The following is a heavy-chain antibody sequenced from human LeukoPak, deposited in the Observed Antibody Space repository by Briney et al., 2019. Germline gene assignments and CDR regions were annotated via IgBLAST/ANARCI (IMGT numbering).Heavy chain of an antibody. J-gene: IGHJ4*02. CDR3: AREKYDYVWGSYRYIIDY. CDR1: GGSIGSNY. CDR2: IYYTGGT. Sequence: PSETLSLTCTVSGGSIGSNYWTWIRQPPGKGLEYIGYIYYTGGTNYNPSLRSRVTMSVDTSKNQFSLKLSSVTAADTAVYYCAREKYDYVWGSYRYIIDYWGQGTLVTVSS. V-gene: IGHV4-59*12. D-gene: IGHD3-16*02.